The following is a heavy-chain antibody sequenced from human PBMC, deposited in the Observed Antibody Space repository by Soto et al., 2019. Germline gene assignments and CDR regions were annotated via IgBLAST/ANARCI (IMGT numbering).Heavy chain of an antibody. CDR3: AKDLRTPGPIYYDSDYFLTRDS. CDR2: ISYDGINR. V-gene: IGHV3-30*18. J-gene: IGHJ4*02. CDR1: GFTFTSYG. Sequence: GGSLRLSCAASGFTFTSYGMHWVRQAPGKGLEWVAVISYDGINRYYADSVKGRFTISRDNSKNTLYLQMNSLRAEDTAMYYCAKDLRTPGPIYYDSDYFLTRDSWGQGTLVTVSS. D-gene: IGHD3-22*01.